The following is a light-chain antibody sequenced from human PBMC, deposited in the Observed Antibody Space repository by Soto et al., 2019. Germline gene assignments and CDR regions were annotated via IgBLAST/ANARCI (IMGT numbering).Light chain of an antibody. Sequence: DIVMTQSPDSLAVSLGERATINCKSSQSVLYSSNNKNYLAWYQQKPGQPPKLLIYWASTRESGVPDRFSGSGSGTDFTLTISSLQAEDVAVYYCQQYYSTHPPAFGGGTKVEIK. CDR2: WAS. CDR3: QQYYSTHPPA. V-gene: IGKV4-1*01. J-gene: IGKJ4*01. CDR1: QSVLYSSNNKNY.